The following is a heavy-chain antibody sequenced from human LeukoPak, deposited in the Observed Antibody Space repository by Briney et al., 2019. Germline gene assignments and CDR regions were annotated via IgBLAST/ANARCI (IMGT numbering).Heavy chain of an antibody. Sequence: GGSLRLSCAASGFTFSSYSMNWVRQAPGKGLEWVSSISSSSYIYYADSVKGRFTISRDSAKNSLYLQMNSLRAEDTAVYYCARYLATSYYYYYYMDVWGKGTTVTVSS. D-gene: IGHD5-12*01. V-gene: IGHV3-21*01. CDR1: GFTFSSYS. J-gene: IGHJ6*03. CDR2: ISSSSYI. CDR3: ARYLATSYYYYYYMDV.